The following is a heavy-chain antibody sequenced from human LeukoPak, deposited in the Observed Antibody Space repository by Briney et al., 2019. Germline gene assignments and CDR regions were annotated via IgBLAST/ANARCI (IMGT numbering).Heavy chain of an antibody. V-gene: IGHV3-48*02. D-gene: IGHD3-22*01. Sequence: GGSLRLSCAASGFTFSSYSMNWVRQAPGKGLEWVSYISSYSSTKYYADSVEGRSTISRDKAKSSLYLQMNSLRDEDTAVYYCARGYYDSSGYLFDSWGQGTLVTVSS. CDR2: ISSYSSTK. CDR3: ARGYYDSSGYLFDS. J-gene: IGHJ4*02. CDR1: GFTFSSYS.